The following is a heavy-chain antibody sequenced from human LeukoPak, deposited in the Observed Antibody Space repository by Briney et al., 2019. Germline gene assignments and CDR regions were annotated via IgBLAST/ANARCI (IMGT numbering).Heavy chain of an antibody. CDR2: IKQNGREK. Sequence: GGSLRLSCAASGFTFSSYWMSWVRQAPGKGLEWVANIKQNGREKYYVDSVTGRFTISRDNAKNSLYLQMNSLRAEDTAVYYCARDLGAGAAAAGTDYWGQGTLVTVSS. V-gene: IGHV3-7*01. CDR1: GFTFSSYW. J-gene: IGHJ4*02. CDR3: ARDLGAGAAAAGTDY. D-gene: IGHD6-13*01.